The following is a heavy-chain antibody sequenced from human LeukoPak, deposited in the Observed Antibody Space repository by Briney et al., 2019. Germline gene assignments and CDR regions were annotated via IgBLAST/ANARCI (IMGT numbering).Heavy chain of an antibody. J-gene: IGHJ6*03. CDR2: IYTSGST. V-gene: IGHV4-4*07. CDR3: ARGSLVARRYYYYYMDV. CDR1: GGSISSYY. D-gene: IGHD6-6*01. Sequence: SETLSLTCTVSGGSISSYYWSWIRQPAGKGLEWIGRIYTSGSTNYNPSLKSRVTMSVDTSKNQFSLKLSSVTAADTAVYYCARGSLVARRYYYYYMDVWGKGTTVTVSS.